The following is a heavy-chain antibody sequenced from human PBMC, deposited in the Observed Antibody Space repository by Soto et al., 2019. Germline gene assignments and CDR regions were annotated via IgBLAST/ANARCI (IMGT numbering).Heavy chain of an antibody. CDR2: ISYDGSNK. Sequence: GGAVRLSCAASVFTFSSYGMHWVRQAPGKGLEWVAVISYDGSNKYYADSVKGRFTISRDNSKNTLYLQMNSLRAEDTAVYYCAKDIVVVPAAMYYYYGMDVWGQGTTVTVSS. J-gene: IGHJ6*02. CDR3: AKDIVVVPAAMYYYYGMDV. V-gene: IGHV3-30*18. D-gene: IGHD2-2*01. CDR1: VFTFSSYG.